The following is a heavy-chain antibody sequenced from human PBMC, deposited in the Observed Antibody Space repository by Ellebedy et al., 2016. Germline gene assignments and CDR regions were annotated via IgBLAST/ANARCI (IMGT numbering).Heavy chain of an antibody. D-gene: IGHD1-1*01. Sequence: SETLSLTCTVSGGSITSGGYYWSWIRQPPGKGLEWIGYIYYTGSTYYNPSLKSRVTISLDTSKNQFSLKLNSVTAADTAVYYCARDPGNAMDVWGQGTTVTVSS. CDR3: ARDPGNAMDV. J-gene: IGHJ6*02. V-gene: IGHV4-31*03. CDR2: IYYTGST. CDR1: GGSITSGGYY.